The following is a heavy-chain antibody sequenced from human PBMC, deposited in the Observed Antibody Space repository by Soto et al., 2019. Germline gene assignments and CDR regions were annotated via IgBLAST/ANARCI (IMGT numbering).Heavy chain of an antibody. CDR1: GGSISSGGYY. CDR2: IYYSGST. D-gene: IGHD3-22*01. CDR3: ARVCYYDSSGYFDFDY. V-gene: IGHV4-31*03. Sequence: PSETLSLTCTVSGGSISSGGYYWSWIRQHPGKGLEWIGYIYYSGSTYYNPSRKSRVTISVDTSKNQFSLKLSSVTAADTAVYYCARVCYYDSSGYFDFDYWGQGTLVTVSS. J-gene: IGHJ4*02.